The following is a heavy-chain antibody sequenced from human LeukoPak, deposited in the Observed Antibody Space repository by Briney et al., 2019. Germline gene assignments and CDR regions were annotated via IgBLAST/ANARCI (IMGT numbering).Heavy chain of an antibody. CDR2: IYTSGST. D-gene: IGHD2-2*02. V-gene: IGHV4-61*02. CDR3: ARSIVVVPAAIRAYYYYYMDV. Sequence: PSQTLSLTCTVSGGSISSGSYYWSWIRQPAGKGLEWIGRIYTSGSTNYNPSLKSRVTTSVDTSKNQFSLKLSSVTAADTAVYYCARSIVVVPAAIRAYYYYYMDVWGKGTTVTVSS. J-gene: IGHJ6*03. CDR1: GGSISSGSYY.